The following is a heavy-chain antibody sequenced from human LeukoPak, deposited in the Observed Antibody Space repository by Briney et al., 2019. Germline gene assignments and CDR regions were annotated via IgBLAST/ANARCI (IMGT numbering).Heavy chain of an antibody. CDR2: IYKDGST. D-gene: IGHD6-25*01. CDR1: GFTISDNY. CDR3: AKGTSGTCYYYYGMDV. J-gene: IGHJ6*02. Sequence: GGSLRLSCGVSGFTISDNYMTWVRKAPGKGLEWVSVIYKDGSTYYADYVKGRFTISRDNSKNTVYLQLNSLRDEDTAVYSCAKGTSGTCYYYYGMDVWGQGTTVTVSS. V-gene: IGHV3-53*01.